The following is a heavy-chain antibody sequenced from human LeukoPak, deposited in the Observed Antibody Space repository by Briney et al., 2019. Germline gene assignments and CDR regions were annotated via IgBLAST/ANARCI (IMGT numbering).Heavy chain of an antibody. D-gene: IGHD2-21*01. J-gene: IGHJ5*01. CDR3: ARQIAVVEPTDPNWFDS. V-gene: IGHV4-39*07. CDR2: ILYSGTT. CDR1: DDSISTTNFY. Sequence: SETLSLTCSVSDDSISTTNFYGGWSRQPPGKGREGIGSILYSGTTYYTPSLKSRVTLSLDTSNNHFSLWLDSVTDADTGFYYCARQIAVVEPTDPNWFDSWGQGTLVTV.